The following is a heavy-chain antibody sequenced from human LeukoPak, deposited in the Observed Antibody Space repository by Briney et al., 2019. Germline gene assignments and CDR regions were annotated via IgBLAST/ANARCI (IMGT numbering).Heavy chain of an antibody. Sequence: GGSLRLSCAASGFTFSSYAMSWVRQAPGKGLEWVANIKEDGSEQYYVDSVKGRFTISRDNAKNSLYLQMNSLRAEDTAVYYCASGGRYYFYWGQGALVTVSS. CDR1: GFTFSSYA. V-gene: IGHV3-7*01. CDR3: ASGGRYYFY. D-gene: IGHD2-8*01. J-gene: IGHJ4*02. CDR2: IKEDGSEQ.